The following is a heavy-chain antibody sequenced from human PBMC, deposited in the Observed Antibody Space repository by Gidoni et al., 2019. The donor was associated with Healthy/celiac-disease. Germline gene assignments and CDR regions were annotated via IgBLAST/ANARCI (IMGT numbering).Heavy chain of an antibody. CDR1: GFTFSDHY. CDR2: TRNKANSYST. CDR3: ARDLTPTLVAGTNYYGMDV. D-gene: IGHD6-19*01. Sequence: EVQLVESGGGLVQPGGSLRLSCAASGFTFSDHYMDWVRQAPGKGLEWVGRTRNKANSYSTEYAASVKGRFTISRDDSKNSLYLQMNSLKTEDTAVYYCARDLTPTLVAGTNYYGMDVWGQGTTVTVSS. V-gene: IGHV3-72*01. J-gene: IGHJ6*02.